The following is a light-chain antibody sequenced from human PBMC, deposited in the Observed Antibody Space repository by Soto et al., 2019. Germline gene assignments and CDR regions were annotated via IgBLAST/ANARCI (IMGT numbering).Light chain of an antibody. CDR2: GAS. CDR3: QHYHNWPPWT. V-gene: IGKV3-15*01. J-gene: IGKJ1*01. CDR1: QSVSSN. Sequence: DIVMTQSPATLSVSPGERATLSCRASQSVSSNLAWYQQKPGQAPRLLIYGASTRATGIPARFSGSGSGTEFTLSISSMQSEDFAVYYCQHYHNWPPWTFGQGTKVEIK.